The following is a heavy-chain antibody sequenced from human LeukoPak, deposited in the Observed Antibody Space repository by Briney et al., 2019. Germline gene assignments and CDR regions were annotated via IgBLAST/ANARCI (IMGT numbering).Heavy chain of an antibody. CDR3: WGSANYYYYYMDV. CDR2: ISSSGSTI. D-gene: IGHD2-15*01. Sequence: GGSLRLSCAASGFTFSDYYMSWIRQAPGKGLEWVSYISSSGSTIYYADSVKGRFTISRDNAKNSLYLQMNSLRAEDTAVYYCWGSANYYYYYMDVWGKGTTVTVSS. J-gene: IGHJ6*03. CDR1: GFTFSDYY. V-gene: IGHV3-11*04.